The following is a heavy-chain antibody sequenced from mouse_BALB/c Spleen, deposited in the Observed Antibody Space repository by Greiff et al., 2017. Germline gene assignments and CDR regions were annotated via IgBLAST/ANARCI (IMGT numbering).Heavy chain of an antibody. Sequence: EVQLVESGGGLVQPGGSRKLSCAASGFTFSSFGMHWVRQAPEKGLEWVAYISSGSSTIYYADTVKGRFTISRDNPKNTLFLQMTSLRSEDTAMYYCAREFTTVVATRAMDYWGQGTTVTVSS. D-gene: IGHD1-1*01. CDR2: ISSGSSTI. CDR1: GFTFSSFG. V-gene: IGHV5-17*02. CDR3: AREFTTVVATRAMDY. J-gene: IGHJ4*01.